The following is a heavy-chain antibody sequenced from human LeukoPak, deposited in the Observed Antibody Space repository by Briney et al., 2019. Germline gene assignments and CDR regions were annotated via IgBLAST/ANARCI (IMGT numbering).Heavy chain of an antibody. Sequence: GGSLRLSCAASGFTFNNYGMHWVRQAPGKGLEWLAFIRYDGSNTYYADSVKGRFTISRGNSKNTLYLQMNSLRAEDTAVYYCAKGVGYCSGGSCQQFDYWGQGTLVTVSS. D-gene: IGHD2-15*01. CDR1: GFTFNNYG. CDR3: AKGVGYCSGGSCQQFDY. V-gene: IGHV3-30*02. CDR2: IRYDGSNT. J-gene: IGHJ4*02.